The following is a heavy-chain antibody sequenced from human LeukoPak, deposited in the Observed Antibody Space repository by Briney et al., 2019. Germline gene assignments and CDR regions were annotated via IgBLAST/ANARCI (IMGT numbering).Heavy chain of an antibody. D-gene: IGHD4-17*01. CDR1: GGSIRSYY. J-gene: IGHJ4*02. CDR2: IYYSGST. CDR3: ARTGSTVTMLYPFDH. Sequence: SETLSLTCTVSGGSIRSYYWSWIRQPPGKGPEWIGYIYYSGSTNYNPSLKSRVSISVDTSKNQFSLKLSSVTAADTAVYYCARTGSTVTMLYPFDHWGQGTLVTVSS. V-gene: IGHV4-59*01.